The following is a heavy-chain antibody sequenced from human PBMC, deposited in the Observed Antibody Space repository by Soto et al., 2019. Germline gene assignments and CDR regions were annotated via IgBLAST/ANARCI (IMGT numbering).Heavy chain of an antibody. CDR3: ARDWYYYGSGSYGMDV. Sequence: SETLSLTCTFSGGSVSSGSYYWSWIRQPPGKGLEWIGYIYYSGSTNYNPSLKSRVTISVDTSKNQFSLKLSSVTAADTAVYYCARDWYYYGSGSYGMDVWGQGTTVTAP. CDR1: GGSVSSGSYY. V-gene: IGHV4-61*01. J-gene: IGHJ6*02. CDR2: IYYSGST. D-gene: IGHD3-10*01.